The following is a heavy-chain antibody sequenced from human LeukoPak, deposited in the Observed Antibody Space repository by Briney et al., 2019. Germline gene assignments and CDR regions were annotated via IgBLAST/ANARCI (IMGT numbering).Heavy chain of an antibody. V-gene: IGHV3-74*01. CDR1: GFTFSSYW. D-gene: IGHD3-3*01. CDR2: INSDGSST. CDR3: ARGGNYDLWSGYSHSRKAANYYYMDV. Sequence: GGSLRLSCAASGFTFSSYWMHWVRQAPGKGLVWVSRINSDGSSTSYADSVKGRFTISRDNAKNTLYLQMNSLRAEDTAVYYCARGGNYDLWSGYSHSRKAANYYYMDVWGKGTTVTVSS. J-gene: IGHJ6*03.